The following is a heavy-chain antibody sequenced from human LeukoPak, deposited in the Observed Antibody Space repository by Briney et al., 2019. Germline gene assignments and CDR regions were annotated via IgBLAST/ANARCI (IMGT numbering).Heavy chain of an antibody. D-gene: IGHD5-18*01. J-gene: IGHJ5*02. CDR2: ISAYNGNT. V-gene: IGHV1-18*01. CDR3: ARGRLRGYSYGGFDL. Sequence: ASVTVSSKASGYTFTSYGISWVRQAPGQGGEGMGWISAYNGNTNYAQKLQGRVTMTTDTSTSTAYMELRSLRSDDTAVYYCARGRLRGYSYGGFDLWGQGTLVTVSS. CDR1: GYTFTSYG.